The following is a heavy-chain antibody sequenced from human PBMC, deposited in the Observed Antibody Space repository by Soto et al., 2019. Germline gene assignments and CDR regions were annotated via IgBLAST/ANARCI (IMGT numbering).Heavy chain of an antibody. CDR3: ARDWETVDGFDP. CDR1: GYTFTGYY. J-gene: IGHJ5*02. Sequence: VKVSCKASGYTFTGYYMHWVRQAPGQGLEWMGWINPNSGGTNYAQKFQGRVTMTRDTSISTAYMELSRLRSDDTAVYYCARDWETVDGFDPWGQGTLVTVSS. CDR2: INPNSGGT. D-gene: IGHD1-26*01. V-gene: IGHV1-2*02.